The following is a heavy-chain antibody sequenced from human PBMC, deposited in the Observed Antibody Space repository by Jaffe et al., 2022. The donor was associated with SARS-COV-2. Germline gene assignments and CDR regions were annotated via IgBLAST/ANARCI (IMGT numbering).Heavy chain of an antibody. CDR3: AKDLELRS. J-gene: IGHJ5*02. V-gene: IGHV3-30*18. CDR2: ISYDGSNK. D-gene: IGHD1-26*01. Sequence: QVQLVESGGGVVQPGRSLRLSCAASGFTFSSYGMHWVRQAPGKGLEWVAVISYDGSNKYYADSVKGRFTISRDNSKNTLYLQMNSLRAEDTAVYYCAKDLELRSWGQGTLVTVSS. CDR1: GFTFSSYG.